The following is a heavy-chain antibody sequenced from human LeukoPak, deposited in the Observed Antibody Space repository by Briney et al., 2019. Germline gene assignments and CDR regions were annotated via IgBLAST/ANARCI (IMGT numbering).Heavy chain of an antibody. CDR3: ATLERWPNPWDFQH. CDR2: IIPIFGTA. D-gene: IGHD5-24*01. CDR1: GGTLSSYA. J-gene: IGHJ1*01. Sequence: SVKVSCKASGGTLSSYAISWVRQAPGQGLEWMGGIIPIFGTANYAQKFQGRVMITTDESTSTAYMELSSLRSEDTAVYYCATLERWPNPWDFQHWGQGTLVTVSS. V-gene: IGHV1-69*05.